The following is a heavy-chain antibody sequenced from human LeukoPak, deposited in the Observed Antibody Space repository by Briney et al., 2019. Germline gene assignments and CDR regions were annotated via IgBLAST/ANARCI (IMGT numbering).Heavy chain of an antibody. D-gene: IGHD6-6*01. CDR3: TRDPRHFDS. V-gene: IGHV3-21*01. Sequence: GGSLRLSCAASGFTCSSYSMNWVRQAPGKGLEWVSSISSSSSYIYYADSVKGRFTISRDNAKNSLYLQMNSLRVEDTAVYYCTRDPRHFDSCGQGTLVTVSS. CDR1: GFTCSSYS. CDR2: ISSSSSYI. J-gene: IGHJ5*01.